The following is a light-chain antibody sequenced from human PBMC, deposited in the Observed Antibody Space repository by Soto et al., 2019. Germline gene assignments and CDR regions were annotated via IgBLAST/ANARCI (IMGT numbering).Light chain of an antibody. CDR2: GNS. J-gene: IGLJ3*02. V-gene: IGLV1-40*01. Sequence: QSVLTQPPSVSGAPGQRVTISCTGSSSNIGAGYDVHWYQQLPGTAPKLLIYGNSNRPSGVPDRFSGSKSGTSASLAITGLQAEYEADYYCQSYDSSLSRSVFGGGTQLTVL. CDR1: SSNIGAGYD. CDR3: QSYDSSLSRSV.